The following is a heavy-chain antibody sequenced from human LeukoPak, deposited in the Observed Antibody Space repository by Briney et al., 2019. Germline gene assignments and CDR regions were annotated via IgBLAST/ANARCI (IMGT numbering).Heavy chain of an antibody. CDR1: GFTFSNHG. D-gene: IGHD1-20*01. V-gene: IGHV4-39*01. CDR3: ARRIIGTTSDSFDS. CDR2: MSYSGNT. Sequence: GTLRLSCAASGFTFSNHGMDWIRQPPGKGLEWVGGMSYSGNTDHNPSLKSRVTTSVDTSKNQFSLKLSSVTAADTAVYYCARRIIGTTSDSFDSWGQGTLITVSS. J-gene: IGHJ4*02.